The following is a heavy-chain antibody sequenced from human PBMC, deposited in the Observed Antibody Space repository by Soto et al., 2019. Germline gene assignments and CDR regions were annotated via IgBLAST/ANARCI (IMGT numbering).Heavy chain of an antibody. CDR1: GFDVSSNY. D-gene: IGHD4-17*01. Sequence: EVQLVESGGGLVQPGGSLRLSGAASGFDVSSNYMSWVRQAPGKGLEWVSLIYSGGTTYYADSVKGRFTISRHSSKNTLYLQMNSLRVEDTAVYYCAGRTYGWGQGTMVTVSA. V-gene: IGHV3-53*04. J-gene: IGHJ3*01. CDR3: AGRTYG. CDR2: IYSGGTT.